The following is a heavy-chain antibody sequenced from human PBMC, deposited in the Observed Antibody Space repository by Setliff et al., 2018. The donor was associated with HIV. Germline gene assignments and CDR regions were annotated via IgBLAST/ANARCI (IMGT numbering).Heavy chain of an antibody. CDR2: INGNSGVT. CDR1: GFTFSDFY. CDR3: ASQPAYSTDWYPPGYFDH. D-gene: IGHD6-19*01. Sequence: ASVKVSCKASGFTFSDFYVHWVRQAPGQGLEWMGWINGNSGVTNYAQKFQGRVTMTRDTSTYTAYMELTRLTSDDTAVYYCASQPAYSTDWYPPGYFDHWGQGTLVTVSS. V-gene: IGHV1-2*02. J-gene: IGHJ4*02.